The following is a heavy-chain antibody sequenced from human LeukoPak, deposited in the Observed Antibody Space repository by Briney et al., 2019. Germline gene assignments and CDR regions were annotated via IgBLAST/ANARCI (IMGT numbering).Heavy chain of an antibody. D-gene: IGHD6-6*01. CDR3: ARLIQASSPTFDS. CDR2: VFCSGRN. V-gene: IGHV4-39*01. J-gene: IGHJ4*02. CDR1: GVSISSDIFH. Sequence: SETLSLTGTASGVSISSDIFHLGWTRQPPREGLARVRSVFCSGRNYYTPFLGSRVTISVETSNSQFSLRLPSVDAAETAVYFCARLIQASSPTFDSWGAGTLVTASS.